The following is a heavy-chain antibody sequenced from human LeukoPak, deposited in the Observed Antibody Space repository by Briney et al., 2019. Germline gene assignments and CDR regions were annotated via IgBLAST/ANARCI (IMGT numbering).Heavy chain of an antibody. CDR2: IYTSGST. Sequence: PSETLSLTCTVSGGSISSGSYYWSWIRQPAGKGLEWIGRIYTSGSTNYNPSLNSRVTISVDTSNNQFSLKLSSVTAADTAVYYCARLFGDFWSGYLDYWGQGTLVTVSS. CDR1: GGSISSGSYY. CDR3: ARLFGDFWSGYLDY. V-gene: IGHV4-61*02. D-gene: IGHD3-3*01. J-gene: IGHJ4*02.